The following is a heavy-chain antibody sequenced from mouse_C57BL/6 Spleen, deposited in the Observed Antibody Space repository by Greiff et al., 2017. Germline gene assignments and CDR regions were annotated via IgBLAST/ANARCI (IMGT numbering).Heavy chain of an antibody. J-gene: IGHJ1*03. Sequence: VPLQPPGTELVKPGASVKLSCKASGYTFTSYWMHWVKQRPGQGLEWIGNINPSNGGTNYNEKFKSKATLTVDKSSSTAYMQLSSLTSEDSAVYYCARRYYYGSTWYFDVWGTGTTVTVSS. CDR3: ARRYYYGSTWYFDV. CDR1: GYTFTSYW. CDR2: INPSNGGT. D-gene: IGHD1-1*01. V-gene: IGHV1-53*01.